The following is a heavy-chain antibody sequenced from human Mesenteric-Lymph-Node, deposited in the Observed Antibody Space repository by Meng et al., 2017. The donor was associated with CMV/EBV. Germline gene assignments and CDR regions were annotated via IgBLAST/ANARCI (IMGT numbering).Heavy chain of an antibody. V-gene: IGHV3-11*01. D-gene: IGHD6-6*01. CDR3: ARARARGNWFDP. J-gene: IGHJ5*02. CDR1: GFTFSDYY. CDR2: IGSSDATV. Sequence: GGSLRLSCAASGFTFSDYYMSWIRQAPGKGLEWVSYIGSSDATVYYADSVKGRFTISRDNAKNSLYLQMNSLRAEDTAEYYCARARARGNWFDPWGQGTLVTVSS.